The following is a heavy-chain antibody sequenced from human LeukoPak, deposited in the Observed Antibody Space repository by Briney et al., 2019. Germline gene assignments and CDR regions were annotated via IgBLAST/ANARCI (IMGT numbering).Heavy chain of an antibody. V-gene: IGHV3-9*01. Sequence: GRSLRLSCAASGFTFDDYAMHWVRQAPGKGLEWVSGISWNSGSIGYADSVKGRFTISRDNAKNSLYLQMNSLRTEDTALYYCAKGTGPTLYYYYYYMDVWGKGTTVTVSS. CDR2: ISWNSGSI. CDR3: AKGTGPTLYYYYYYMDV. CDR1: GFTFDDYA. J-gene: IGHJ6*03.